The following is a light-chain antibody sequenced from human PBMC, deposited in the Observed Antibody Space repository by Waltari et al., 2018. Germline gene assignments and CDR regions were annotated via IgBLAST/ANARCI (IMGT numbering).Light chain of an antibody. J-gene: IGKJ1*01. Sequence: DIQMTQSPSTLSASVGDRVTITGRASQTISSCLAWFQQRPGKAPKLLIYDASSLESGVPSRFSGRGSGTEFTLTISSLQPDDFATYYCQQYNSWGTFGQGTKVEIK. V-gene: IGKV1-5*01. CDR3: QQYNSWGT. CDR1: QTISSC. CDR2: DAS.